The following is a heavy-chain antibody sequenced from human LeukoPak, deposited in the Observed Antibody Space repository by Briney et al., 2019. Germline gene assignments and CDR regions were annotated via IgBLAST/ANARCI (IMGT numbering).Heavy chain of an antibody. D-gene: IGHD3-16*01. V-gene: IGHV3-23*01. Sequence: GGSLRLSCAASGFTFSNYAMTWVRQAPGKGLEWVSVISGSGGSTDYAGSVKGRFTISRDNSKNTLYLQMSSLRAEDTAIYYCAKSIGGSIYWGQGALVTVSS. J-gene: IGHJ4*02. CDR3: AKSIGGSIY. CDR1: GFTFSNYA. CDR2: ISGSGGST.